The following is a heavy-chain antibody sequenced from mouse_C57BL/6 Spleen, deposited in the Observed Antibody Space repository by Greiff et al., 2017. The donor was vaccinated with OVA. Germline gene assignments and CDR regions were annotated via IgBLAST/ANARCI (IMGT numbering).Heavy chain of an antibody. J-gene: IGHJ2*01. CDR1: GYTFTSYW. V-gene: IGHV1-55*01. CDR2: IYPGSGST. CDR3: ARRWPNYFDY. Sequence: VKPGASVKMSCKASGYTFTSYWITWVKQRPGQGLEWIGDIYPGSGSTNYNEKFKSKATLTVDTSSSTAYMQLSSLTSEDSAVYYCARRWPNYFDYWGQGTTLTVSS. D-gene: IGHD1-1*02.